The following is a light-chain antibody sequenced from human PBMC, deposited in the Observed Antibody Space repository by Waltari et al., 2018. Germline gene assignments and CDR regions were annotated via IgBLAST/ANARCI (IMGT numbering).Light chain of an antibody. CDR2: SNK. CDR3: AAWDDSLNGLYV. J-gene: IGLJ1*01. CDR1: SSTIGSNT. V-gene: IGLV1-44*01. Sequence: QSVLTQPPSASGTPGQRVTISCSGSSSTIGSNTVTWYQQLPGTAPKLLIYSNKQRPAGVPDRFSGSKSGTSASLAISGLQSEDEADYYCAAWDDSLNGLYVFGTGTKVTVL.